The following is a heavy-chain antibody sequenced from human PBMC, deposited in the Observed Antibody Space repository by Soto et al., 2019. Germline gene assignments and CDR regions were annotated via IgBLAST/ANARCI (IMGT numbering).Heavy chain of an antibody. D-gene: IGHD2-15*01. CDR1: GFTFSSYA. CDR2: ISYDGSNK. V-gene: IGHV3-30-3*01. CDR3: AREFEVADGMDV. Sequence: QVQLVESGGGVVQPGRSLRLSCAASGFTFSSYAMHWVRQAPGKGLEWVAVISYDGSNKYYADSVKGRFTISRDNSKNTLYLQMNSLRAEDTAVYYCAREFEVADGMDVWGQGTTVTVSS. J-gene: IGHJ6*02.